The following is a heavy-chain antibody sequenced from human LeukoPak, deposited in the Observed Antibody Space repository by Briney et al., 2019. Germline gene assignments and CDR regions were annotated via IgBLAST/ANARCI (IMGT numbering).Heavy chain of an antibody. CDR3: AKGISTVTLGDAFDI. Sequence: GGSLRLSCVDSGFTFSTYAINWVRQAPGKGLEWVSVISDTGGSTFYTDSVKGRFTISRDNAKNSLYLQMNSLRAEDTAVYYCAKGISTVTLGDAFDIWGQGTMVTVSS. V-gene: IGHV3-23*01. D-gene: IGHD4-11*01. CDR2: ISDTGGST. J-gene: IGHJ3*02. CDR1: GFTFSTYA.